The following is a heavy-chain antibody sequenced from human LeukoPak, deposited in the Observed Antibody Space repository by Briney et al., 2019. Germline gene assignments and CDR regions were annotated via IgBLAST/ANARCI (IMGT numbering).Heavy chain of an antibody. Sequence: GWSLRLSCAASGFTLRSYWMSWVRQAPGNGLEWVADINQGGCVRYYMDHVKGRFTISRDDAKNSLYVQMNSLRDEDTAVYYCARVEYSGWNLEYWGQGTLVTLSS. J-gene: IGHJ4*02. V-gene: IGHV3-7*01. CDR3: ARVEYSGWNLEY. D-gene: IGHD5-12*01. CDR1: GFTLRSYW. CDR2: INQGGCVR.